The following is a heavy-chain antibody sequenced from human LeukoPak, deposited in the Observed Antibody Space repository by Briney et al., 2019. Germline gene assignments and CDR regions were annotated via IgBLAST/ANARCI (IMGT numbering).Heavy chain of an antibody. CDR1: GFTFSSYW. J-gene: IGHJ4*02. V-gene: IGHV3-74*01. CDR3: ARGVTMATITPLLY. Sequence: GGSLRLSCAASGFTFSSYWMHWVRQAPGKGLVWVSRINSDGSSTNYAASVKGRFTISRDNAKDALYLQMNSLRAEDTAVYYCARGVTMATITPLLYWGQGTLVTVSS. D-gene: IGHD5-24*01. CDR2: INSDGSST.